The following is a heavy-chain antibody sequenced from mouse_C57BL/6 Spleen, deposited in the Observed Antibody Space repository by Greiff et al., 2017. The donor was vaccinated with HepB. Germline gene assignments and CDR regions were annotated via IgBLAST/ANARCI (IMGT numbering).Heavy chain of an antibody. CDR2: ISYDGSN. D-gene: IGHD1-1*01. CDR1: GYSITSGYY. Sequence: EVQLQESGPGLVKPSQSLSLTCSVTGYSITSGYYWNWIRQFPGNKLAWMGYISYDGSNNYNPSLKNRISITRDTSKNQFFLKLNSVTTEDTATYYCARDLRYWGQGTTLTVSS. CDR3: ARDLRY. J-gene: IGHJ2*01. V-gene: IGHV3-6*01.